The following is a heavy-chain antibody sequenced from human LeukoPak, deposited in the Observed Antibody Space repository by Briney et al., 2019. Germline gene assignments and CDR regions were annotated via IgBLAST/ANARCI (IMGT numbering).Heavy chain of an antibody. V-gene: IGHV5-51*01. CDR2: IYPGDYDT. CDR3: ARASRDGYNQNFDH. D-gene: IGHD5-24*01. Sequence: PGESLKISCEASGFNFNNYWVGWVRQMPGKGLEWMGIIYPGDYDTRYSPSFQGHVTISVDKSISTAYLQWRSLRASDTAMYYCARASRDGYNQNFDHWGQGTLVTVSS. J-gene: IGHJ4*02. CDR1: GFNFNNYW.